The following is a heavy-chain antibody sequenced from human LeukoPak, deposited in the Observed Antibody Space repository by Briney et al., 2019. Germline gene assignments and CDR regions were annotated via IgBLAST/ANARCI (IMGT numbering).Heavy chain of an antibody. V-gene: IGHV4-4*02. CDR1: GVSISSRYW. D-gene: IGHD3-22*01. Sequence: SETLSLTCAVSGVSISSRYWWSWVRQPPGKGLEWIGETYHSGTTNYNPSLKSRVTISVDKSKNQFSLKVSSVTAADTAVYYCARVFSTNYYDNRGWFDPWGQGTLVTVSS. CDR2: TYHSGTT. J-gene: IGHJ5*02. CDR3: ARVFSTNYYDNRGWFDP.